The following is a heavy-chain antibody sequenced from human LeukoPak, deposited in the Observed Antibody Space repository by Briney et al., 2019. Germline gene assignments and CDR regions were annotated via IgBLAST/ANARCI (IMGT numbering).Heavy chain of an antibody. V-gene: IGHV1-69-2*01. J-gene: IGHJ4*02. D-gene: IGHD3-10*01. Sequence: GASVKVSCKASGYTFTYYYMHWVQQAPGKGLEWMGRVDPEDGETTYAEKFQGRVTITTDTSTDTAYMELGSLRSEDTAVYYCATRSGGSYEYYFDYWGQGTLVTVSS. CDR1: GYTFTYYY. CDR3: ATRSGGSYEYYFDY. CDR2: VDPEDGET.